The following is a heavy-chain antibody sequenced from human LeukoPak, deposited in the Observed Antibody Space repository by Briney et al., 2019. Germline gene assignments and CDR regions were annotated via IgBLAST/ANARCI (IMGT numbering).Heavy chain of an antibody. Sequence: SETLSLTCTVSAGSISSSSYYWGWIRQPPGKGLEWIGSIYYSGSTYYNPSLKSRVTISVDTSKNQFSLKLSSVTAADTAVYYCARRGSGWYRNWLDPWGQGTLVTVSS. CDR2: IYYSGST. J-gene: IGHJ5*02. D-gene: IGHD6-19*01. CDR3: ARRGSGWYRNWLDP. CDR1: AGSISSSSYY. V-gene: IGHV4-39*01.